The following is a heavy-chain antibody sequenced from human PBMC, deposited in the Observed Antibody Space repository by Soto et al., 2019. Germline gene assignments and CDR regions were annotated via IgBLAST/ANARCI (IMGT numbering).Heavy chain of an antibody. V-gene: IGHV1-46*01. J-gene: IGHJ3*01. D-gene: IGHD2-2*02. Sequence: ASVKVSCKTSGYSFTRYYLHWVRQAPGQGLEWMGIINPNGGSTTYSQHFQDRLTLTRDTSANTVYMELSGLTSEDTPIYFCARDPVPSDAGPVRYPADVWGQGTLVTVSS. CDR2: INPNGGST. CDR3: ARDPVPSDAGPVRYPADV. CDR1: GYSFTRYY.